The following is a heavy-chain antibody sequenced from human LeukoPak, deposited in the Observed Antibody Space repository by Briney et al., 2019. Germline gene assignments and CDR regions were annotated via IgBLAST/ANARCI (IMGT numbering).Heavy chain of an antibody. CDR3: ARDRTSSSWFTYYFDY. D-gene: IGHD6-13*01. CDR1: GFTFSSYA. Sequence: PGGSLRLSCAASGFTFSSYAMHWVRQAPGKGLEWVAVISYDGSNKYYADSVKGRFTISRDNSKNTLYLQMNSLRAEDTAVYYCARDRTSSSWFTYYFDYWGQGTLVTVSS. V-gene: IGHV3-30-3*01. CDR2: ISYDGSNK. J-gene: IGHJ4*02.